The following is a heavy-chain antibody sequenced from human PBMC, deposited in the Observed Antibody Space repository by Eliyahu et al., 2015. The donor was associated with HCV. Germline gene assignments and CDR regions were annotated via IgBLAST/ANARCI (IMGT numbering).Heavy chain of an antibody. D-gene: IGHD4-17*01. CDR2: IIPSFGTA. V-gene: IGHV1-69*01. CDR1: GGTFSSYA. Sequence: QVQLVQSGAEVKKPGSSVKVSCKASGGTFSSYAISWVRQAPGQGLEWMGGIIPSFGTANYAQKFQGRVTITADESTSTAYMELSSLRSEDTAVYYCARGAVATILYGDYAAGWFDPWGQGTLVTVSS. J-gene: IGHJ5*02. CDR3: ARGAVATILYGDYAAGWFDP.